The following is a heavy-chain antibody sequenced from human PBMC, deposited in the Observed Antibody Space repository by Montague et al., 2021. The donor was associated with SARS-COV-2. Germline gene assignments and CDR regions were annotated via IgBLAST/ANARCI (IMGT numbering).Heavy chain of an antibody. J-gene: IGHJ5*02. V-gene: IGHV4-59*01. CDR1: GGSISSYY. CDR3: ARGIAGTYCGGDCYNNWFDP. Sequence: SETRSLTCTVSGGSISSYYWSWIRQPPGKGLEWIGYIYHSGSTNYNPSLKSRVTISVDTFKNQFSLKLSSVTAADTAVYYCARGIAGTYCGGDCYNNWFDPWGQGTLVTVSS. CDR2: IYHSGST. D-gene: IGHD2-21*02.